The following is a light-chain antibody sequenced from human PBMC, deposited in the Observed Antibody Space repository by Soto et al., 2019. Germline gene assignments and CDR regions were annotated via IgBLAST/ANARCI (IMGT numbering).Light chain of an antibody. CDR3: CSYAGSYTVV. CDR2: DVS. V-gene: IGLV2-11*01. Sequence: QSALTQPPSVSGSPGQSVTISCTGTSSDVGGYNYVSWYQQHPGKAPKLMIYDVSKRPSGVPDRFSGSKSGNTASLTISGLEDEDEDDYYCCSYAGSYTVVFGGGTKLTVL. CDR1: SSDVGGYNY. J-gene: IGLJ2*01.